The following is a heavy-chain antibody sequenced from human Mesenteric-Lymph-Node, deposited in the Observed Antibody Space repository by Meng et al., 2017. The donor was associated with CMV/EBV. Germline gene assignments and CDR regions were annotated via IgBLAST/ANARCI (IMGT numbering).Heavy chain of an antibody. D-gene: IGHD3-3*01. J-gene: IGHJ6*02. CDR3: ARDVINQLGFLEWLGPLYGLDV. V-gene: IGHV3-20*04. Sequence: GESLKISCAASGFTLENYGMGWVRQAPGKGLEWVSGIKWNGGNTGYADSVKGRFTNSRDNAKNSLYLQMNSLRAEDTALYYCARDVINQLGFLEWLGPLYGLDVWGQGTTVTVSS. CDR2: IKWNGGNT. CDR1: GFTLENYG.